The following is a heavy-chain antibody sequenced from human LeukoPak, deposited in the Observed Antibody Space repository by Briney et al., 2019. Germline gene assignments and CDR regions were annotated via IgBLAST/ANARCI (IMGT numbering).Heavy chain of an antibody. D-gene: IGHD3-22*01. J-gene: IGHJ6*03. CDR1: GWTISSYY. Sequence: SETLCLTCAASGWTISSYYWSWIRQPPGKGLEWIGYINYSGSTNYNPSHKSRVTISVDTSKNQFSLKLSSVTAADTAVYYCARGDSSGSHYYYYYYMDVWGKGTTVTVSS. V-gene: IGHV4-59*01. CDR2: INYSGST. CDR3: ARGDSSGSHYYYYYYMDV.